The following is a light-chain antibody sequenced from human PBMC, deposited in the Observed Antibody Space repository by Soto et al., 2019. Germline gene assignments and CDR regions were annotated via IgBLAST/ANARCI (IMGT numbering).Light chain of an antibody. V-gene: IGKV3-11*01. CDR3: QQRTDRPPWT. Sequence: EIVLTQSPATLSFSPGERATLSCRASQSIGLAIAWYQHKPGQAPRLLIFDASQRATGIPARFRGSGSGTDFTLSTSSLEPEDFAVYYCQQRTDRPPWTFGQGTKVDIK. CDR2: DAS. J-gene: IGKJ1*01. CDR1: QSIGLA.